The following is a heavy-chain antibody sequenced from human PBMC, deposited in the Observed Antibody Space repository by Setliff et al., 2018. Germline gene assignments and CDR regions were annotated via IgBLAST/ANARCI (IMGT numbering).Heavy chain of an antibody. Sequence: PSETLSLTCAVSGSSISANRYWGWVRQPPGKGLEWIGSMSYGGHTYYKPSLNSRATIFADTSKNSFSLKLTSVTAEDTALYFCMRHWDYCGGNCPHNSIDFWGQGALVTVSS. CDR1: GSSISANRY. D-gene: IGHD2-21*02. CDR2: MSYGGHT. J-gene: IGHJ4*02. CDR3: MRHWDYCGGNCPHNSIDF. V-gene: IGHV4-39*01.